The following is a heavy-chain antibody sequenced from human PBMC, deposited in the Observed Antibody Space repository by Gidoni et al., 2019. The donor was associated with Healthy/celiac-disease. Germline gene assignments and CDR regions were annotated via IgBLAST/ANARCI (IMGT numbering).Heavy chain of an antibody. J-gene: IGHJ4*02. CDR1: GYSFTSYW. Sequence: EVQLVQSGAEVKQLGESLKLSCKGSGYSFTSYWIGWVRQMPGKGLEWMGIIYPGDSDTRYSPSFQGQVTISADKSISTAYLQWSSLKASDTAMYYCARRYETGGVVVGGFGYWGQGTLVTVSS. CDR3: ARRYETGGVVVGGFGY. V-gene: IGHV5-51*01. D-gene: IGHD3-22*01. CDR2: IYPGDSDT.